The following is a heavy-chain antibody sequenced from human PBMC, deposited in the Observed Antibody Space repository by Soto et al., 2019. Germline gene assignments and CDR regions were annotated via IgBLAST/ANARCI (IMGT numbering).Heavy chain of an antibody. V-gene: IGHV4-31*02. CDR2: IYYSGST. Sequence: PGKGLEWIGYIYYSGSTYYNPSLKNRVTISVDTSKNQFSLKLSSVTAADTAVYYCARGLFINGVCGMVNERTVSAIRLNRSSDL. J-gene: IGHJ2*01. D-gene: IGHD2-8*01. CDR3: ARGLFINGVCGMVNERTVSAIRLNRSSDL.